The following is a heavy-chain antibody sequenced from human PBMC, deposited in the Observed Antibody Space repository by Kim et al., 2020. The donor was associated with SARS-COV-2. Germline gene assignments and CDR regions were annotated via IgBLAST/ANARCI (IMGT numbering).Heavy chain of an antibody. CDR3: AREGSVEAIKNWFDP. Sequence: SETLSLTCTVSGYSISSGYYWGWIRQPPGKGLEWIGSIYHSGSTYYNPSLKSRVTISVDTSKNQFSLKLSSVTAADTAVYYCAREGSVEAIKNWFDPWGQGTLVTVSS. CDR2: IYHSGST. D-gene: IGHD2-15*01. V-gene: IGHV4-38-2*02. CDR1: GYSISSGYY. J-gene: IGHJ5*02.